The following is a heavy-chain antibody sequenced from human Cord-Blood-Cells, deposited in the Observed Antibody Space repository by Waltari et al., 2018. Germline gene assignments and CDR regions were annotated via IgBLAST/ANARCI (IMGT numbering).Heavy chain of an antibody. CDR2: INHSGST. CDR1: GGSFSGYY. V-gene: IGHV4-34*01. Sequence: QVQLQQWGAGLLKPSETLSLTCAVCGGSFSGYYWSWIRQPPGKGLEWIGEINHSGSTNYNPSLKSRVTISVDTSKNQFSLKLSSVTAADTAVYYCAMTVTTTDAFDIWGQGTMVTVSS. D-gene: IGHD4-17*01. CDR3: AMTVTTTDAFDI. J-gene: IGHJ3*02.